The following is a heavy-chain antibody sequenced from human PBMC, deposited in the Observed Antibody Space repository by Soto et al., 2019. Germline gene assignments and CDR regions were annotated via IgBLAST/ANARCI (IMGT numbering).Heavy chain of an antibody. CDR3: ASIAVAGPHYYFDY. CDR2: IYHSGST. D-gene: IGHD6-19*01. J-gene: IGHJ4*02. CDR1: GGSISSSNW. Sequence: PSETLSLTCAVSGGSISSSNWWSWVRQPPGKGLEWIGEIYHSGSTNYNPSLKSRVTISVDKSKNQFSLKLSSVTAADTAVYYCASIAVAGPHYYFDYWGQGTLVTVSS. V-gene: IGHV4-4*02.